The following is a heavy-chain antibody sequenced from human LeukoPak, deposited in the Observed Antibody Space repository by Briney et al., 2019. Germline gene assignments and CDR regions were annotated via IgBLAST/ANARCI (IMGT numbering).Heavy chain of an antibody. D-gene: IGHD4-11*01. Sequence: ASVKVSCKASGYTFTSYDINWVRQATGQGREWMGWMNPNSGNTGYAQKFQGRVTMTRNTSISTAYMELSSLRSEDTAVYYCARTPRGYSNYVVYYYYMDVWGKGTTVTVSS. V-gene: IGHV1-8*01. J-gene: IGHJ6*03. CDR1: GYTFTSYD. CDR3: ARTPRGYSNYVVYYYYMDV. CDR2: MNPNSGNT.